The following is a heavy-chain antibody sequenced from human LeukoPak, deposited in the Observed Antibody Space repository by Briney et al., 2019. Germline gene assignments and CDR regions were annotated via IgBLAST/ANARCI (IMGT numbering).Heavy chain of an antibody. CDR2: IYSGGST. D-gene: IGHD3-10*01. Sequence: GGSLRLSCAASGFTVSSNYMSWVRQAPGKGLEWVSVIYSGGSTYYADSVKGRFTISRDNSKNTLYLQMNSLRAEDTAVYYCANSPHGSGSYSYWGQGTLVTVSS. CDR3: ANSPHGSGSYSY. J-gene: IGHJ4*02. V-gene: IGHV3-66*01. CDR1: GFTVSSNY.